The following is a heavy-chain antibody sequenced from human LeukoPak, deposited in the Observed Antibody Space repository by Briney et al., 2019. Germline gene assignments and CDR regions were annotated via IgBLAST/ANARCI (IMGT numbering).Heavy chain of an antibody. CDR2: ISSSSTYI. CDR1: GFTFSSYS. J-gene: IGHJ6*03. V-gene: IGHV3-21*01. Sequence: GGSLRLSCAASGFTFSSYSMNWVRQAPGKGLEWVSSISSSSTYIYYADSVKGRFTISRDNAKNSLYLQMNSLRAEDTAVYYCARDPGKCSGGSCYSSYYYYYYMDVWGKGTTVTVSS. CDR3: ARDPGKCSGGSCYSSYYYYYYMDV. D-gene: IGHD2-15*01.